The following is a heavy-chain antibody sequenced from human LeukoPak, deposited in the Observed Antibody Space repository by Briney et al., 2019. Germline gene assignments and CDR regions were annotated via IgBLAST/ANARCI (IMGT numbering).Heavy chain of an antibody. D-gene: IGHD2-15*01. CDR3: VKDLGSAITSALALDV. V-gene: IGHV3-21*04. J-gene: IGHJ6*02. Sequence: GGSLRLSCAASGFTFSGYTMTWVRQAPGKGLEWVSSISNISTYIYYADSVKGRFTISRDNRKNLLHLQMNSLRPDDSAVYYCVKDLGSAITSALALDVWGQGTTVTVSS. CDR1: GFTFSGYT. CDR2: ISNISTYI.